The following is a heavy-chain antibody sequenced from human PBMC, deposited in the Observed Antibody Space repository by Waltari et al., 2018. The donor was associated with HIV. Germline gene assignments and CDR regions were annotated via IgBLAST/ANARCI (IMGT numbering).Heavy chain of an antibody. D-gene: IGHD5-12*01. V-gene: IGHV1-18*01. J-gene: IGHJ6*02. CDR2: INAYSHNR. CDR1: GFDFRSYG. CDR3: ARVRGAKWPASYYGMDV. Sequence: QAQLIQSGPAAKKPGASVKVSCQASGFDFRSYGVNWVRWTPGQGFEWLGWINAYSHNRNYTEGRITLTTNTSSNTATLEWRSLRPDDTGTYYCARVRGAKWPASYYGMDVWGQGTAVSVSS.